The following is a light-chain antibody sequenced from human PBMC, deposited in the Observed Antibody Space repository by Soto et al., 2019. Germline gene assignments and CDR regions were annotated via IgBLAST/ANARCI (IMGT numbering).Light chain of an antibody. V-gene: IGKV1-33*01. CDR3: QQYDSLIS. CDR2: DAS. J-gene: IGKJ4*01. Sequence: DVQMTQSPSSLSASVGDTVTITCQASQDITNYLNWYQQKPGKAPKLLIYDASNLETGVPSRFSGDGSGTDFTFTISSLQPEDIATYYCQQYDSLISFGGGTKVEI. CDR1: QDITNY.